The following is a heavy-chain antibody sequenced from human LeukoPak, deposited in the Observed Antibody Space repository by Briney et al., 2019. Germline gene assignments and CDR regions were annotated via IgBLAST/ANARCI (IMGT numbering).Heavy chain of an antibody. J-gene: IGHJ4*02. V-gene: IGHV3-69-1*01. CDR1: GFNFNNYW. D-gene: IGHD1-1*01. CDR2: I. Sequence: GGSLRLSCGVSGFNFNNYWMSWVRQAPGKGLEWVSSIVKGRLIISRDNAKNSLFLQMNSLRAEDTAVYYCARLLQVEREVLFDYWGQGTLVTVSS. CDR3: ARLLQVEREVLFDY.